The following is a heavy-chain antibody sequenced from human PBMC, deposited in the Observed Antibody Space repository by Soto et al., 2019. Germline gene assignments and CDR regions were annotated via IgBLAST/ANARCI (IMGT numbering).Heavy chain of an antibody. CDR3: ARSGDNYNVLDY. CDR2: LSRSGNTI. CDR1: GFTFGDYE. V-gene: IGHV3-11*01. D-gene: IGHD3-10*02. Sequence: PGGSLRLSCAASGFTFGDYEMSWIRQAAGKGPEWVSFLSRSGNTIYYADSVKGRFTISRDNAKNSLYLQINSLRGEDTAIYFCARSGDNYNVLDYWGPGTPVTVSS. J-gene: IGHJ4*02.